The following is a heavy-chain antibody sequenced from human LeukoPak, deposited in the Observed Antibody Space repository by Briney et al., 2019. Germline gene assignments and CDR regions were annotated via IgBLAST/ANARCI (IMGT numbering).Heavy chain of an antibody. CDR1: GFTFSSCA. CDR3: VKDLSGTYSLDY. CDR2: ISTNGDRT. V-gene: IGHV3-64D*09. Sequence: GRSLRLSCSASGFTFSSCAMHWVRQAPGKGLDYVSTISTNGDRTIYADSVKSRFTISRDNSKNTLYLQMSSLRAEDTAVYYCVKDLSGTYSLDYWGQGTLVTVSS. D-gene: IGHD1-26*01. J-gene: IGHJ4*02.